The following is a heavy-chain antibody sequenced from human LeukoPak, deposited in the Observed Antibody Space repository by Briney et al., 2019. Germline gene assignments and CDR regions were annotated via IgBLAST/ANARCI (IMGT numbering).Heavy chain of an antibody. Sequence: ASVKVSCTASGYTFTTYAMHWVRQAPGQRLEWMGWINSDNGNTKYSQKFQGRVTITRDTSAYTAYLELRSLSSADTAVYFCARAPYDFLTGYSLNWFDPWGQGTLVTVSS. D-gene: IGHD3-9*01. J-gene: IGHJ5*02. CDR3: ARAPYDFLTGYSLNWFDP. CDR1: GYTFTTYA. CDR2: INSDNGNT. V-gene: IGHV1-3*04.